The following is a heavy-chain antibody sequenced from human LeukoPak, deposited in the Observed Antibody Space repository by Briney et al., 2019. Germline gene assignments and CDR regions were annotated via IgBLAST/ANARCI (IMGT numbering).Heavy chain of an antibody. CDR3: ARDGPNCSGGSCYSGTLDY. V-gene: IGHV3-33*01. D-gene: IGHD2-15*01. CDR2: IWYDGSNE. Sequence: GGSLRLSCAASGFTFRSYGMHWVRQAPGKGLEWVAVIWYDGSNEYYADSVKGRFTISRDNSKNTLYLQMNSLRAEDTAAYYCARDGPNCSGGSCYSGTLDYWGQGTLVTVSS. J-gene: IGHJ4*02. CDR1: GFTFRSYG.